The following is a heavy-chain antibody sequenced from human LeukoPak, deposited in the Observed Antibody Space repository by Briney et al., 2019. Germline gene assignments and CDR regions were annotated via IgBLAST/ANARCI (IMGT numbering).Heavy chain of an antibody. CDR3: ARSVGLYDNSNYYSGDFDY. CDR1: GGSISDYY. CDR2: VHYSGST. D-gene: IGHD3-22*01. V-gene: IGHV4-59*01. Sequence: SETLSLTCTVSGGSISDYYWSWIRQPPGKGLECIGYVHYSGSTNYNPSLKSRVTTSVDTSKNQFSLKLTSVTAADTAVYYCARSVGLYDNSNYYSGDFDYWGQGTLVTVPS. J-gene: IGHJ4*02.